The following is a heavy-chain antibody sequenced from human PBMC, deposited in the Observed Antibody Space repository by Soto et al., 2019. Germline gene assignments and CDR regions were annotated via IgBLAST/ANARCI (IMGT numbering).Heavy chain of an antibody. D-gene: IGHD5-12*01. J-gene: IGHJ5*02. V-gene: IGHV3-23*01. CDR1: GFTFSSYA. CDR2: ISGSGGST. CDR3: ASQYSGYDGGNWFDP. Sequence: EVQLLESGGGLVQPGGSLRLSCAASGFTFSSYAMSWVRQAPGKGLEWVSAISGSGGSTYYADSVKGRFTISRDNSKNTLYLQMNSLRAEDTAVYYCASQYSGYDGGNWFDPWGQGTLVTVSS.